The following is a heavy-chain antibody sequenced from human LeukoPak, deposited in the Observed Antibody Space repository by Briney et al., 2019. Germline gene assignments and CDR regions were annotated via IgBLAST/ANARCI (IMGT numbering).Heavy chain of an antibody. J-gene: IGHJ4*02. V-gene: IGHV3-21*01. CDR2: IGSSSSYI. CDR1: GFTFSSYW. CDR3: ARDRGYCSSTSCYPGY. D-gene: IGHD2-2*01. Sequence: GGSLRLSCAASGFTFSSYWMHWVRQAPGKGLVWVSSIGSSSSYIYYADSVKGRFTISRDNAKNSLYLQMNSLRAEDTAVYYCARDRGYCSSTSCYPGYWGQGTLVTVSS.